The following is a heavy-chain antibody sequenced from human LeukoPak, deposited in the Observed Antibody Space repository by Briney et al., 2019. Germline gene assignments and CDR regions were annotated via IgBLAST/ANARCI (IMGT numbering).Heavy chain of an antibody. V-gene: IGHV3-23*01. CDR3: AKGLSTNYYYGMDV. D-gene: IGHD2-2*01. CDR2: ISGGGGST. Sequence: GGSLRLSCAASGFTFSSYAMSWVRQAPGKGLEWVSDISGGGGSTYYADSVKGRFTISRDNSKNTLYLQMNSLRAEDTAVYYCAKGLSTNYYYGMDVWGQGTTVTVSS. J-gene: IGHJ6*02. CDR1: GFTFSSYA.